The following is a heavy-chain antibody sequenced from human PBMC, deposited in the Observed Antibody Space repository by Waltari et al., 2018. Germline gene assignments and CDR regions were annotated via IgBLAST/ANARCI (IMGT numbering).Heavy chain of an antibody. Sequence: QVQLQESGPGLVKPSQTLSLTCTVSGGSISSGRYYWSWIRQPAGKGLAWIGRIYTSGSTNYNPSLKSRVTISVDTSKNQFSLKLSSVTAADTAVYYCARGDYGDYAEYFQHWGQGTLVTVSS. D-gene: IGHD4-17*01. CDR2: IYTSGST. J-gene: IGHJ1*01. V-gene: IGHV4-61*02. CDR1: GGSISSGRYY. CDR3: ARGDYGDYAEYFQH.